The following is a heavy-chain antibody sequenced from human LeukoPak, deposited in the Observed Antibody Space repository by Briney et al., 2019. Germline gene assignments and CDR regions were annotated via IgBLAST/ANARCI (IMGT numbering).Heavy chain of an antibody. V-gene: IGHV3-48*01. Sequence: VGSLRLSCTASGFTSNYGMNWVRQAPGKGLEWVSYISSTGTRITYADSVRGRFTISRYNAKNSLHLQMDSLRAEDTAVYYCARESPALDYWGQGTLVTVSS. CDR1: GFTSNYG. J-gene: IGHJ4*02. CDR2: ISSTGTRI. CDR3: ARESPALDY.